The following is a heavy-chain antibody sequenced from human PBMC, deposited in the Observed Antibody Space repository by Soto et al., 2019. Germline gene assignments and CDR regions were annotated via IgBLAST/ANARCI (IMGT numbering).Heavy chain of an antibody. D-gene: IGHD3-10*01. CDR2: ISAYNGNT. CDR3: ARDLGVGSLLWFGELHY. CDR1: GYTFTSYG. V-gene: IGHV1-18*04. J-gene: IGHJ4*02. Sequence: QVQLVQSGAEVKKPGASVKVSCKASGYTFTSYGISWVRQAPGQGLEWMGWISAYNGNTNYAQKLQGRVTMTTDTSTSTAYMELRSLRSDATAVYYCARDLGVGSLLWFGELHYWGQGTLVTVSS.